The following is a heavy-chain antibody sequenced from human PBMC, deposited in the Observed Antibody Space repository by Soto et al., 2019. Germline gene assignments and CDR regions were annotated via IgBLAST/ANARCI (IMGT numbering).Heavy chain of an antibody. CDR2: IKSKTDGGTT. V-gene: IGHV3-15*07. J-gene: IGHJ6*02. CDR3: TTDLPQWWELLRYYYYGMDV. D-gene: IGHD1-26*01. CDR1: GFTFSNAW. Sequence: GGSLGPSCAASGFTFSNAWMNWFRQAPGKGLEWVGRIKSKTDGGTTDYAAPVKGRFTISRDDSKNTLYLQMNSLKTEGTAVYYCTTDLPQWWELLRYYYYGMDVWGQGTTVTVSS.